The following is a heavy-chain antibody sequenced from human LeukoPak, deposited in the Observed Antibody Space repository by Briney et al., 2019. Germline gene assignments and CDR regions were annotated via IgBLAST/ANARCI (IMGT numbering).Heavy chain of an antibody. J-gene: IGHJ4*02. CDR2: ISGSGGST. D-gene: IGHD6-13*01. CDR1: GFTFSSYA. V-gene: IGHV3-23*01. Sequence: HTGGSLRLSCAASGFTFSSYAMSWVRQAPGKGLEWVSAISGSGGSTYYADSVKGRFTISRDNSKNTLYLQMNSLRAEDTAVYYCAKGPWYSSSWYDYWGQGTLVTVSS. CDR3: AKGPWYSSSWYDY.